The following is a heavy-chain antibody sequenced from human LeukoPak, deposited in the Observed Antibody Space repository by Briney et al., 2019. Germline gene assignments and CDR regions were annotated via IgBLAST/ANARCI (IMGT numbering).Heavy chain of an antibody. Sequence: SGGSLRLSCAASGFTVSSNYMSWVRQAPGKGLEWVSVIYSGGSTYYADSVKGRFTISRDIAKNSLYLQMNSLRAEDTAVYYCARDRPQQWLVRGQRGYYYYMDVWGKGTTVTISS. CDR1: GFTVSSNY. CDR2: IYSGGST. J-gene: IGHJ6*03. V-gene: IGHV3-53*01. CDR3: ARDRPQQWLVRGQRGYYYYMDV. D-gene: IGHD6-19*01.